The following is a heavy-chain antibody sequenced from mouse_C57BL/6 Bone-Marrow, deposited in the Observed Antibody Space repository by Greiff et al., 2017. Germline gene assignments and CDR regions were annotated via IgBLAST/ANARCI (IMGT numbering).Heavy chain of an antibody. CDR1: GYTFTDYE. J-gene: IGHJ3*01. CDR3: TREGNYAY. Sequence: QVQLKESGAELVRPGASVTLSCKASGYTFTDYEMHWVKQTPVHGLEWIGAIDPETGGTAYNQKFKGKAILTADKSSSTAYMELRGLTSEDSAVYYCTREGNYAYWGQETLVTVSA. V-gene: IGHV1-15*01. CDR2: IDPETGGT. D-gene: IGHD2-1*01.